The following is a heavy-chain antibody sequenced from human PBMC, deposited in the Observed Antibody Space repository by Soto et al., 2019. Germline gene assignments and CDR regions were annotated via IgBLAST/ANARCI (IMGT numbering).Heavy chain of an antibody. CDR2: MNPNSGNT. Sequence: QVQLVQSGAEVKKPGASVKVSCKASGYTFTSYDINWVRQATGQGLEWMGWMNPNSGNTGYAQKFQGRVTMTRNTSISTAYMELGSLRSEDTAVYYCARGRSKYSSLAFWFDPWGQGTLVTVSS. CDR3: ARGRSKYSSLAFWFDP. D-gene: IGHD6-6*01. J-gene: IGHJ5*02. V-gene: IGHV1-8*01. CDR1: GYTFTSYD.